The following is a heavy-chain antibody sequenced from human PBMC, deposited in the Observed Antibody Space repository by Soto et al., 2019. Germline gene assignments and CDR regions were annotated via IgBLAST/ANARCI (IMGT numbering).Heavy chain of an antibody. Sequence: QVQLQESGPGLVKPSGTLSLTCAVSGGSISSSHWWSWVRQPPGKGLEWFVEIYHSGSTNYNPSLKSRVTISVDKSKNQFSLKLSSVTAADTAVYYCARNGYYDFWSGYYTGSVYGMDVWGQGTTVTVSS. D-gene: IGHD3-3*01. CDR3: ARNGYYDFWSGYYTGSVYGMDV. J-gene: IGHJ6*02. V-gene: IGHV4-4*02. CDR2: IYHSGST. CDR1: GGSISSSHW.